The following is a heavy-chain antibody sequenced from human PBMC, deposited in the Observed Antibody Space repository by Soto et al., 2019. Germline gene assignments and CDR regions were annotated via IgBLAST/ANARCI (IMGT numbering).Heavy chain of an antibody. D-gene: IGHD2-2*02. Sequence: GGSLRLSCAASGFTFDDYAMHWVRQAPGKGLEWVSGIRWNSGSIGYADAMKGRFTISRDNAKNSLYLQMNSLRDEDTALYYCAKDVGPAINYFYYMDVWGKGTTVTVSS. CDR2: IRWNSGSI. CDR1: GFTFDDYA. CDR3: AKDVGPAINYFYYMDV. V-gene: IGHV3-9*01. J-gene: IGHJ6*03.